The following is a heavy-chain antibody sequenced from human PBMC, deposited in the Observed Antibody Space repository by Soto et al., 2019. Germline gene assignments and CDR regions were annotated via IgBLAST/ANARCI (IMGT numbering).Heavy chain of an antibody. V-gene: IGHV1-69*13. CDR3: ARALNDFWSGRPQSYYGMDV. CDR1: GGTFSSYA. D-gene: IGHD3-3*01. Sequence: ASVKVSCKASGGTFSSYAISWVRQAPGQGLEWMGGIIPIFGTANYAQKFQGRVTITADESTSTAYMELSSLRSEDTAVYYCARALNDFWSGRPQSYYGMDVWGQGTTVTVSS. CDR2: IIPIFGTA. J-gene: IGHJ6*02.